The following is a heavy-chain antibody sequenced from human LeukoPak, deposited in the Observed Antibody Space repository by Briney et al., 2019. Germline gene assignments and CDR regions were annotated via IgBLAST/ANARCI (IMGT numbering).Heavy chain of an antibody. CDR2: ISSSSSYI. V-gene: IGHV3-21*01. Sequence: PGGSLRLSCAASGFIFSSYAMSWVRQAPGKGLEWVSSISSSSSYIYYADSVQGRFTISRDNAKNSLYLQMNSLRAEDTAVYYCARDREYSYGLPGDYYYGIYGWGQGTTVTVSS. CDR3: ARDREYSYGLPGDYYYGIYG. J-gene: IGHJ6*02. CDR1: GFIFSSYA. D-gene: IGHD5-18*01.